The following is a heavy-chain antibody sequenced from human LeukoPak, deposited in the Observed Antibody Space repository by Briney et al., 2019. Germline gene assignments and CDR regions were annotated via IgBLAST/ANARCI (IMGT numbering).Heavy chain of an antibody. D-gene: IGHD6-6*01. Sequence: PGGSLRLSCAASGFTFSSYDMHWVRHATGKGLEWVSAIGTAGDTYYPGSVKGRFTISRENAKNSLYLQMNSLRAGDTAVYYCARGSSSSVHLVYWGQGTLVTVSS. CDR2: IGTAGDT. CDR1: GFTFSSYD. V-gene: IGHV3-13*01. J-gene: IGHJ4*02. CDR3: ARGSSSSVHLVY.